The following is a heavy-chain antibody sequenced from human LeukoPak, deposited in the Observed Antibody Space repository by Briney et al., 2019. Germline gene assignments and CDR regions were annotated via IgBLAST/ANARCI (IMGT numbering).Heavy chain of an antibody. V-gene: IGHV3-9*03. J-gene: IGHJ4*02. CDR2: ISWNGHSV. CDR3: AKDGTGEGLDY. CDR1: GFTFDDYA. Sequence: SGRSLRLSCAASGFTFDDYAMHWVRQAPGKGLEWVSGISWNGHSVGYADSVKGRFTISRDNAKNSLYLQMNSLRAEDMALYYCAKDGTGEGLDYWGQGTLVTVSS. D-gene: IGHD7-27*01.